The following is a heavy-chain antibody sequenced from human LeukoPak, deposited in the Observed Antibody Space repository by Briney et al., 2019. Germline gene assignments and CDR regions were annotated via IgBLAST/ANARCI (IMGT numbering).Heavy chain of an antibody. J-gene: IGHJ6*02. D-gene: IGHD1-26*01. CDR1: GGSFSGYY. Sequence: PSETLSLTCAVYGGSFSGYYWSWIRQPPGKGLEWIGEINHSGSTNYNPSLKSRVTISVDTSKNQFSLKLSSVTAADTAVYYCARIVGYVMDVWGQGTTVSVSS. CDR3: ARIVGYVMDV. V-gene: IGHV4-34*01. CDR2: INHSGST.